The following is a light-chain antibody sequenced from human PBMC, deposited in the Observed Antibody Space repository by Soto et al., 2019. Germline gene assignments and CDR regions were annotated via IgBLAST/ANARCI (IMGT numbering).Light chain of an antibody. CDR1: QSVRSN. J-gene: IGKJ1*01. V-gene: IGKV3-15*01. CDR2: GAS. Sequence: EIVLTQSPGTLSLSPGERATLSCRASQSVRSNLAWYQQKPGQAPRLVIHGASTRATDFPARFSGSGSGTEFTLTISSLQSEDIAVYYCHQYYTWPRTFGQGTKVDIK. CDR3: HQYYTWPRT.